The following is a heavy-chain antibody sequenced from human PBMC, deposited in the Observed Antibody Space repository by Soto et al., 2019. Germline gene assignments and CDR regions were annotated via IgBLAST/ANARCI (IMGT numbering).Heavy chain of an antibody. CDR2: IYPGDSDT. J-gene: IGHJ6*02. CDR1: GYSFTSYW. CDR3: AGGGVRGVITRTRDYYGMDV. V-gene: IGHV5-51*01. Sequence: GESLKISCKGSGYSFTSYWIGWVRQMPGKGLECMGIIYPGDSDTRYSPSFQGQVTISADKSISTAYLQWSSLKASDTAMYYCAGGGVRGVITRTRDYYGMDVLGQGTTVTVSS. D-gene: IGHD3-10*01.